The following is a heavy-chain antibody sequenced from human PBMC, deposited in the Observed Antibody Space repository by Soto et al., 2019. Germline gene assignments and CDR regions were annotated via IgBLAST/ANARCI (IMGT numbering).Heavy chain of an antibody. J-gene: IGHJ6*02. CDR3: ARGAGSGYKNGMDV. V-gene: IGHV3-30*03. Sequence: PGGSLRLSCAASGFTFSTYGMHWVRQAPGKGLEWVAVISYDGSNKYYADSVKGRFTISRDNSKNTLYLQMNSLRAEDTAVYYCARGAGSGYKNGMDVWGQGTTVTVSS. CDR2: ISYDGSNK. CDR1: GFTFSTYG. D-gene: IGHD6-19*01.